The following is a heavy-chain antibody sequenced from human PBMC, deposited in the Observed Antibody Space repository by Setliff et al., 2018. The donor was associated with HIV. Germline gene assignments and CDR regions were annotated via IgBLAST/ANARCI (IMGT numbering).Heavy chain of an antibody. D-gene: IGHD3-3*01. CDR1: GYTFTAHH. CDR2: IIPKSGET. Sequence: ASVKVSCKSSGYTFTAHHIHRVRQAPGQGPEWMGWIIPKSGETSYAEKFRGRVTMTRDTSLGTAYMELSWLTSDDTAVYYCARVVDRDYDFWSAYEYWGQGTMVTVSS. J-gene: IGHJ4*02. CDR3: ARVVDRDYDFWSAYEY. V-gene: IGHV1-2*02.